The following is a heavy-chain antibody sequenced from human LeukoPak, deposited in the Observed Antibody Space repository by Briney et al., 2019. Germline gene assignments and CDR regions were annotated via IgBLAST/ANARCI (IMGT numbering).Heavy chain of an antibody. J-gene: IGHJ6*02. V-gene: IGHV1-18*01. Sequence: GASVKVSCKASGYTFTSYGISWVRQAPGQGLEWMGWISAYNGNTNYAQKLQGRVTMTTDTSTSTAYMELRSLRSDDTAVYYCARDLGIAVAGSYSSHYYYGMDVWGQGTTVTVS. CDR2: ISAYNGNT. CDR3: ARDLGIAVAGSYSSHYYYGMDV. CDR1: GYTFTSYG. D-gene: IGHD6-19*01.